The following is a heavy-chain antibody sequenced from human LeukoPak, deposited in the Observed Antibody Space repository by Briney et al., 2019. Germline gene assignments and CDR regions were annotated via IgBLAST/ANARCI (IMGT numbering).Heavy chain of an antibody. CDR3: AREFKSGYGMWA. CDR2: ITSNSDYI. CDR1: GFTFSSYS. V-gene: IGHV3-21*01. D-gene: IGHD5-18*01. Sequence: GGSLRLSCTASGFTFSSYSMNWVRQAPGKGLEWVSSITSNSDYIYYADSVKGRSTISRDNAENSLHLQMDSLRAEDTALYYCAREFKSGYGMWAWGQGTLVTVSS. J-gene: IGHJ5*02.